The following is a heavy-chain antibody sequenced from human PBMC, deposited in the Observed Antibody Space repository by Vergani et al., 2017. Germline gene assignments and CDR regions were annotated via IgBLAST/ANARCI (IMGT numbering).Heavy chain of an antibody. CDR2: IYHSGST. V-gene: IGHV4-38-2*01. D-gene: IGHD2-2*02. J-gene: IGHJ4*02. CDR1: GYSISSGYY. CDR3: ARHVVRDIGVVPGAIGY. Sequence: QVQLQESGPGLVKPSETLSLTCAVSGYSISSGYYWGWIRQPPGKGLEWIGSIYHSGSTYYNPSLKSRVTISVDTSKNQFSLKLSSVTAADTAVYYCARHVVRDIGVVPGAIGYWGQGTLVTVSS.